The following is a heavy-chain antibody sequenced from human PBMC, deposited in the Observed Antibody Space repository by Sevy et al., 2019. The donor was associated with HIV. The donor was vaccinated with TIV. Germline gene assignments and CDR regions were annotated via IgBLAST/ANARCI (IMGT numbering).Heavy chain of an antibody. Sequence: ASVKVSCKASGDTFSTYGLSWVRQAPGQGLEWMGGIIPIFGTPNYAQKFQDRVTITADESASTAYMELSSLRSEDTALYYCAREGGVATTGDHDAFDIWGHGTLVTVSS. J-gene: IGHJ3*02. CDR1: GDTFSTYG. CDR2: IIPIFGTP. CDR3: AREGGVATTGDHDAFDI. D-gene: IGHD7-27*01. V-gene: IGHV1-69*13.